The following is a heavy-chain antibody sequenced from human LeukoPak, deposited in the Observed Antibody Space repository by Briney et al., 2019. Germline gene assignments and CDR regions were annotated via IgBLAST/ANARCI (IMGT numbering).Heavy chain of an antibody. CDR1: GFTFSDYY. CDR3: ARGLGYCSGGSCRHPFDY. CDR2: ISSSGSTI. V-gene: IGHV3-11*04. Sequence: GGSLRLSCAASGFTFSDYYMSWVRQAPGKGLEWVSYISSSGSTIYYADSVKGRFTISRDNAKNSLYLQMNSLRAEDTAVYYCARGLGYCSGGSCRHPFDYWGQGTLVTVSS. D-gene: IGHD2-15*01. J-gene: IGHJ4*02.